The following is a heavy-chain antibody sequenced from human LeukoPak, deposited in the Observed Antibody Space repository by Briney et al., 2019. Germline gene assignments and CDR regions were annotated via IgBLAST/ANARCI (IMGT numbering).Heavy chain of an antibody. D-gene: IGHD6-19*01. Sequence: ASVKVSCKASGYTFTGYYIHWVRQAPGQGLEWVGWINPNSGGTNYAQKFQGRVTMTRDTSISTAYMELSRLRSDDTAVYYCARPLSGAVDLWGRGTLVTVSS. CDR3: ARPLSGAVDL. CDR1: GYTFTGYY. CDR2: INPNSGGT. J-gene: IGHJ2*01. V-gene: IGHV1-2*02.